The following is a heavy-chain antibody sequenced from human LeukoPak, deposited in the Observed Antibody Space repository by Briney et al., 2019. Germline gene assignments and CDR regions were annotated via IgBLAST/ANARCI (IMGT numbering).Heavy chain of an antibody. J-gene: IGHJ6*04. Sequence: GGSLRLSCAASGFTFRSYSMNWVRQAPGKGLVWVSSISSSSSYIYYADSVKGRFTISRDNAKNSLYLQMNSLRAEDTAVYYCARVITMVRGVPYYYGMDVWGKGTTVTVSS. V-gene: IGHV3-21*01. CDR2: ISSSSSYI. CDR1: GFTFRSYS. D-gene: IGHD3-10*01. CDR3: ARVITMVRGVPYYYGMDV.